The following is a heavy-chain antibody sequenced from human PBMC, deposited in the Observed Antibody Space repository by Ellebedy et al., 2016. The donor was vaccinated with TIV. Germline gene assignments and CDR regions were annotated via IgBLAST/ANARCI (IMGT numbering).Heavy chain of an antibody. J-gene: IGHJ6*02. CDR2: ISSSSSSI. Sequence: PGGSLRLSCAASGFTFSTYSMNWVRQAPGKGLEWVSYISSSSSSIYYADSVKGRFTLSRDNAKNSLFLQMNSLRDEDTAVYYCARMDIVPVVDDYYYAMDVWGQGTTVTVSS. D-gene: IGHD2-8*02. CDR1: GFTFSTYS. CDR3: ARMDIVPVVDDYYYAMDV. V-gene: IGHV3-48*02.